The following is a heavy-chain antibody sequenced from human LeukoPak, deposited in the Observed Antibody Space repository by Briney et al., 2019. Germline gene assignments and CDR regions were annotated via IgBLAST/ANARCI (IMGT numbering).Heavy chain of an antibody. D-gene: IGHD3-9*01. V-gene: IGHV3-23*01. CDR3: ARERYDILTGTLNWFDP. CDR1: GFTFSSYG. Sequence: GGSLRLSCAASGFTFSSYGMSWVRQAPGKGLEWVSAISGSGGSTYYADSVKGRFTISRDNSKNTLYLQMNSLRAEDTAVYYCARERYDILTGTLNWFDPWGQGTLVTVSS. J-gene: IGHJ5*02. CDR2: ISGSGGST.